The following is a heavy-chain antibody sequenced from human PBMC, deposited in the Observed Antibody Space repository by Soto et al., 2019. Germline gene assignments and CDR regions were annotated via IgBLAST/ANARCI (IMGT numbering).Heavy chain of an antibody. Sequence: PSETLSLTCTVSGGSISSYYWSWIRQPPGKGLEWIGYIYYSGSTNYNPSLKSRVTISVDTSKNQFSLKLSSVTAADTAVYYCARGRRQDYWGQGTLVTVSS. J-gene: IGHJ4*02. CDR1: GGSISSYY. CDR2: IYYSGST. V-gene: IGHV4-59*01. CDR3: ARGRRQDY.